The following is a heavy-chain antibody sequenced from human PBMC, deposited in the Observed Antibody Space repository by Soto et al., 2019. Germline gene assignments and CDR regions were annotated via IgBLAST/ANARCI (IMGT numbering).Heavy chain of an antibody. CDR2: IKSKTDGGTT. CDR1: GFTFSNAW. J-gene: IGHJ4*02. V-gene: IGHV3-15*01. CDR3: TTDPLDFWSGYSRVY. Sequence: GGSLRLSCAASGFTFSNAWMSWVRQAPGKGLEWVGRIKSKTDGGTTDYAAPVKGRFTISRDDSKKTLYLQMNSLKTEDTAVYYCTTDPLDFWSGYSRVYWGQGTLVTVSS. D-gene: IGHD3-3*01.